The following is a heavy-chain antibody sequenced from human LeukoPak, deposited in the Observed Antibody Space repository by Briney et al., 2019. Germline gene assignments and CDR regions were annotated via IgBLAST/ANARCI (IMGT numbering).Heavy chain of an antibody. J-gene: IGHJ4*02. CDR2: IWYDGSNK. CDR1: GFTFSSYA. V-gene: IGHV3-33*08. D-gene: IGHD6-13*01. Sequence: PGGSLRLSCAASGFTFSSYAMSWVRQAPGKGLEWVAVIWYDGSNKYYAASVKGRFTISRDNSKNTLYLQMNSLRAEDTAVYYCARVHGSSWHHYFDYWGQGTLVTVSS. CDR3: ARVHGSSWHHYFDY.